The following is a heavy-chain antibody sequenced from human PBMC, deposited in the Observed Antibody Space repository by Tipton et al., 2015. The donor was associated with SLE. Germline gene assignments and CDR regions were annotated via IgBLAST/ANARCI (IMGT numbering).Heavy chain of an antibody. CDR2: IYHSGYT. J-gene: IGHJ4*02. Sequence: TLSLTCAVSGYSISSGYYWGCIRQPPGKGLEWIGIIYHSGYTYYNPSLKSRVTMSVDTSENQFSLKLSSVTAADTAVYYCARGSGWHLYWGQGTLVTVSS. CDR3: ARGSGWHLY. V-gene: IGHV4-38-2*01. CDR1: GYSISSGYY. D-gene: IGHD1-26*01.